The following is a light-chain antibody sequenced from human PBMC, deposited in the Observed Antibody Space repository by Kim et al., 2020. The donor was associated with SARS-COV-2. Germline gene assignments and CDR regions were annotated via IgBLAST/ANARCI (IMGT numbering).Light chain of an antibody. CDR3: QQYNDWPLT. V-gene: IGKV3D-15*01. Sequence: EVVMTQSPVTLSVSPGERATFSCRASQSINTKLAWYQQKPGQAPRLLISDVSTRATGIPARFSGSGSGTEFTLTISSLQSEDFAVYYCQQYNDWPLTFGGGTKVDIK. CDR2: DVS. J-gene: IGKJ4*01. CDR1: QSINTK.